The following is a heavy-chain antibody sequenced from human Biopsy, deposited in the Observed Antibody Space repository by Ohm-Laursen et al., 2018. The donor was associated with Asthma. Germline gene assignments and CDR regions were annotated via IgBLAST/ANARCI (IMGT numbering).Heavy chain of an antibody. CDR3: ARIPRRSGSYFVDY. J-gene: IGHJ4*02. D-gene: IGHD3-22*01. CDR2: IHHSGTS. V-gene: IGHV4-31*03. CDR1: GDSITSGGCC. Sequence: SQTLSLTCSVSGDSITSGGCCWNWIRQHPGKGLEWIGYIHHSGTSYFNPSLKSRVSSSRDTSKNQFSLRLSSVTAVDTAMYYCARIPRRSGSYFVDYWGQGTLVTVSS.